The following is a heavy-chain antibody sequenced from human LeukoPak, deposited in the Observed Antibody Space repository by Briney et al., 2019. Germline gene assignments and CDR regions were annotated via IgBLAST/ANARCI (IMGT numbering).Heavy chain of an antibody. Sequence: SVKVSCKASGGTFSSYAISWVRQAPGQGLEWMGGIIPIFGTANYAQKFQGRVTITTDESTSTAYMELSSLRSEDTAVYYCASIDEVYYYMDVWGKGTTVTVSS. CDR1: GGTFSSYA. D-gene: IGHD5-24*01. CDR2: IIPIFGTA. J-gene: IGHJ6*03. V-gene: IGHV1-69*05. CDR3: ASIDEVYYYMDV.